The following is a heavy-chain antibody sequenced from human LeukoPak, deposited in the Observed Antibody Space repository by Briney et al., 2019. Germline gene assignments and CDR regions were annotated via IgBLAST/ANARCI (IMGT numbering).Heavy chain of an antibody. D-gene: IGHD3-10*01. CDR2: IYTSGST. V-gene: IGHV4-61*02. J-gene: IGHJ3*02. CDR3: ARVPPYGSGSYWGAFDI. CDR1: GGSISSGSYY. Sequence: PSQTLSLTCTVSGGSISSGSYYWSWIRQPAGKGLEWIGRIYTSGSTNYNPSLKSRVTISVDTSKNQFSLKLSSVTAADTAVYYCARVPPYGSGSYWGAFDIWGQGTMVTVSS.